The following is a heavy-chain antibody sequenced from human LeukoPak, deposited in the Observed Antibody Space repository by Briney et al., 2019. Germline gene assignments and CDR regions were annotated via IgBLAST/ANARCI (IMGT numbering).Heavy chain of an antibody. D-gene: IGHD1-26*01. Sequence: SETLSLTCTVSGGSISSGSYYWSWIRQPAGKGLEWIGRIYTSGSTNYNPSLKSRVTISVDKSKNQFSLKLSSVTAADTAVYYCARVGSSGSYSDSWGQGTLVTVSS. CDR2: IYTSGST. CDR3: ARVGSSGSYSDS. J-gene: IGHJ4*02. V-gene: IGHV4-61*02. CDR1: GGSISSGSYY.